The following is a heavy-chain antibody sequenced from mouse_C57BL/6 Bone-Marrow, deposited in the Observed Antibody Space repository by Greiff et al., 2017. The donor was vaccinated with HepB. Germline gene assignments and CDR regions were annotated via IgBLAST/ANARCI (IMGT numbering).Heavy chain of an antibody. CDR1: GYTFTSYG. CDR3: ARGTLLLFAY. Sequence: QVQLKESGAELARPGASVKLSCKASGYTFTSYGISWVKQRPGQGLEWIGEIYPRSGNTYYNEKFKGKATLTADKSSSTAYMELRSLTSEDSAVYFCARGTLLLFAYWGQGTLVTVSA. J-gene: IGHJ3*01. V-gene: IGHV1-81*01. CDR2: IYPRSGNT. D-gene: IGHD1-1*01.